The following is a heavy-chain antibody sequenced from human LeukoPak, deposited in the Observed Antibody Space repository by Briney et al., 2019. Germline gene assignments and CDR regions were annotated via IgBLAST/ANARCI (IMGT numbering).Heavy chain of an antibody. CDR1: GFTFSSYA. CDR2: ISGSADTT. J-gene: IGHJ1*01. V-gene: IGHV3-23*01. Sequence: RSGGSLRLSCAASGFTFSSYAMTWLRQAPGKGLEWVSAISGSADTTYYEDSVKGRFTISRDNSKNTLYLQMNSLRAEDTAVYYCAKGHSGSYYGYYQHWGQGTLVTVSS. D-gene: IGHD3-10*01. CDR3: AKGHSGSYYGYYQH.